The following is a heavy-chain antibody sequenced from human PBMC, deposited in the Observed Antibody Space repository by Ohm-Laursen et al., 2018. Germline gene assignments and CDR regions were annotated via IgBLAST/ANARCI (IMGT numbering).Heavy chain of an antibody. CDR2: ISSSSSYI. D-gene: IGHD6-19*01. J-gene: IGHJ2*01. Sequence: GSLRLSCTASGFTFSSYAMSWVRQAPGKGLEWVSSISSSSSYIYYADSVKGRFTISRDNAKNSLYLQMNSLRAEDTAVYYCARAIAVAGTDWYFDLWGRGTLVTASS. V-gene: IGHV3-21*01. CDR3: ARAIAVAGTDWYFDL. CDR1: GFTFSSYA.